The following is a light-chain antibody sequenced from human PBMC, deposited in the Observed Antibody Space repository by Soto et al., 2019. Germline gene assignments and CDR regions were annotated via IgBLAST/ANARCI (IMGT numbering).Light chain of an antibody. CDR2: GAS. CDR1: QTVSSSS. V-gene: IGKV3-20*01. J-gene: IGKJ1*01. CDR3: QQYGSSPRT. Sequence: DIVLTQSPGTLSLSPGERATLSCRASQTVSSSSLAWYQQKPGQAPRLLIFGASTRAAGFPDRFSSSGSGTDFTLTISRLEPEDFAVYYCQQYGSSPRTFGQGTKVDIK.